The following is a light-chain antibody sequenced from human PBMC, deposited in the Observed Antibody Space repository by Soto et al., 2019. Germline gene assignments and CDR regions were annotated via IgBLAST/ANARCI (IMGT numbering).Light chain of an antibody. CDR3: AAWDDSLYGNV. CDR2: SNN. CDR1: SSNIGGNA. Sequence: QSVLTQPPSASGTPGQRVTISCSGSSSNIGGNAVHWYQQLPGTAPQLLIYSNNQRPSGVPDRFSGSKSGTSASLAISGIQSEDEAEYYCAAWDDSLYGNVFGSGTKLTVL. V-gene: IGLV1-44*01. J-gene: IGLJ1*01.